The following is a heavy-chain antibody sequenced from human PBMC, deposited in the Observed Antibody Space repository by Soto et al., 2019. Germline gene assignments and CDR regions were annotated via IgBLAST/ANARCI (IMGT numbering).Heavy chain of an antibody. J-gene: IGHJ6*02. V-gene: IGHV3-7*05. Sequence: GGSLRLSCAASGFTFSSYWMSWVRQAPGKGLEWVANIKQDGSEKYYVDSVKGRFTISRDNAKNSLYLQMNSLRAEDTAVYYCARDSPEWSSLYYYYGMDVWGQGTTVTVSS. CDR1: GFTFSSYW. CDR2: IKQDGSEK. CDR3: ARDSPEWSSLYYYYGMDV. D-gene: IGHD3-3*01.